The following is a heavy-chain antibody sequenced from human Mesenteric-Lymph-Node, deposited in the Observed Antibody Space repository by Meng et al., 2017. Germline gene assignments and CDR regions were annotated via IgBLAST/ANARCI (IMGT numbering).Heavy chain of an antibody. CDR3: ARDPGSGWEGTYYYYYGMDV. D-gene: IGHD6-19*01. J-gene: IGHJ6*02. V-gene: IGHV3-13*01. Sequence: GGSLRLSCAASGFTFSSYDMHWVRQATGKGLEWVSAIGTAGDTYYPGSVKGRFTISRENAKNSLYLQMNSLRAGDTAVYYCARDPGSGWEGTYYYYYGMDVWGQGTTVTVSS. CDR1: GFTFSSYD. CDR2: IGTAGDT.